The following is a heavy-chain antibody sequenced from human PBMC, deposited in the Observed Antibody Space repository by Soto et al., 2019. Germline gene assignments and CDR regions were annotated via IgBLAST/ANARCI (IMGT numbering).Heavy chain of an antibody. J-gene: IGHJ4*02. V-gene: IGHV3-9*01. CDR3: AKSPTSKAKANSYGFLEWFFDY. Sequence: PGGSLRLSCAASGFTFDDYAMHWVRQAPGKGLEWVSGISWNSGSIGYADSVKGRFTISRDNAKNSLYLQMNSLRAEDTALYYCAKSPTSKAKANSYGFLEWFFDYWGQGTLVTVSS. CDR2: ISWNSGSI. D-gene: IGHD3-3*01. CDR1: GFTFDDYA.